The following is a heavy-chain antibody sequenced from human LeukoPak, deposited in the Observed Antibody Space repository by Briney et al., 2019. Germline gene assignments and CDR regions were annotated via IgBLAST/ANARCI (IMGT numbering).Heavy chain of an antibody. D-gene: IGHD6-13*01. V-gene: IGHV1-2*02. J-gene: IGHJ6*03. Sequence: ASVKVSCKASGYTFTGYYMHWVRQAPGQGLEWMGWINPNSGGTNYAQKFQGRVTMTRDTSISTAYMELSRLRSEDTAVYYCARDRWGHSSSWPYYYYYYYYMDVWGKGTTVTVSS. CDR2: INPNSGGT. CDR1: GYTFTGYY. CDR3: ARDRWGHSSSWPYYYYYYYYMDV.